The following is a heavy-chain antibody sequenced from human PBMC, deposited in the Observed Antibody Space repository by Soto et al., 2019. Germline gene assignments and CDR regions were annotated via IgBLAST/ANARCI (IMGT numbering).Heavy chain of an antibody. CDR1: GFTFSSYG. Sequence: GGSLRLSCAASGFTFSSYGMHWVRQAPGKWLEWVAVISYDGSNKYYADSVKGRFTISRDNSKNTLYLQMNSLRAEDTAVYYCAKDRRYSTIFGVVIGENWFDPWGQGXLVTVYS. J-gene: IGHJ5*02. V-gene: IGHV3-30*18. CDR3: AKDRRYSTIFGVVIGENWFDP. D-gene: IGHD3-3*01. CDR2: ISYDGSNK.